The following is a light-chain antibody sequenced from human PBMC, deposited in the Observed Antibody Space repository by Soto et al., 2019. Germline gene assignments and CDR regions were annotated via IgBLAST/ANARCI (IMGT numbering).Light chain of an antibody. CDR2: DAS. CDR1: QTITNW. J-gene: IGKJ5*01. CDR3: QQSYGSPIA. V-gene: IGKV1-5*01. Sequence: IEMTQSPSIRSASVGDRVTITCRSSQTITNWWAWYQQRTGRAPRILIYDASSLESWVPSRFRGSGSGTDFTLTITSLQPEDFETDYCQQSYGSPIAFGQGTRLE.